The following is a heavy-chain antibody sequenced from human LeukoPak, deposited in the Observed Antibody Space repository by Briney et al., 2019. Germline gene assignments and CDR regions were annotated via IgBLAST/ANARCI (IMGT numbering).Heavy chain of an antibody. CDR1: GFTFNDFW. CDR2: IKKTGSET. J-gene: IGHJ4*02. D-gene: IGHD2-15*01. Sequence: GGSLRLSCAASGFTFNDFWMSWVRQAPGKGLEWAAYIKKTGSETYYVDSVKGRFTITRDNTRNSLFLQMYSQRAEDTAVYFCAREDGYCSGGNCYSYFDSWGQGTLVTVSS. V-gene: IGHV3-7*01. CDR3: AREDGYCSGGNCYSYFDS.